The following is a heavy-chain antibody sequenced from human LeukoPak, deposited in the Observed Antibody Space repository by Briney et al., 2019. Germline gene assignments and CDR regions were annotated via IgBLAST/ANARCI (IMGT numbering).Heavy chain of an antibody. CDR1: GGSISSYY. CDR2: IYYSGST. V-gene: IGHV4-59*01. Sequence: SETLSLTCTVSGGSISSYYWSWIRQPPGKGLEWIGYIYYSGSTNYNPSLKSRVTISVGTSKNQFSLKLSSVTAADTAVYYCARDFSKAGPPDYWGQGTLVTVSS. D-gene: IGHD6-13*01. J-gene: IGHJ4*02. CDR3: ARDFSKAGPPDY.